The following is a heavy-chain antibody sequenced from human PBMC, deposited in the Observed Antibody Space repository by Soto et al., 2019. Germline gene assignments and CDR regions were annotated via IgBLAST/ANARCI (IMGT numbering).Heavy chain of an antibody. Sequence: EVQLVESGGDLVQPGGSLRLSCAVSGFTFSYFWMSWVRQAPGEGLEWVANINLDGSEKYYVDSVKGRFTISRDNAKNSLYLQMNSLRAEDTAVYYCVCSSVVRGEKRFDPWGQGTLVTVSS. V-gene: IGHV3-7*03. D-gene: IGHD3-10*01. J-gene: IGHJ5*02. CDR1: GFTFSYFW. CDR2: INLDGSEK. CDR3: VCSSVVRGEKRFDP.